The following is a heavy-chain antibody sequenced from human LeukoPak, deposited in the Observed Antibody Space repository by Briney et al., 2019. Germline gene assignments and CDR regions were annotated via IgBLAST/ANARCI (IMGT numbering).Heavy chain of an antibody. CDR1: GFTFDDYA. D-gene: IGHD6-19*01. CDR2: ISWNSGSI. Sequence: GGSLRLSCAASGFTFDDYAMHWVRQAPGKGLEWVSGISWNSGSIGYADSVKGRFTISRDNAKNSLYLQMNSLRAEDTALYFCAKDSYSSGWYLFDHWGQGTLVTVSP. CDR3: AKDSYSSGWYLFDH. V-gene: IGHV3-9*01. J-gene: IGHJ4*02.